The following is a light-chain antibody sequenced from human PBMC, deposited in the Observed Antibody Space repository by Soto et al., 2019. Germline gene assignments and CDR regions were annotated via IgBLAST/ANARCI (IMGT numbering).Light chain of an antibody. CDR1: QRITNNF. Sequence: EIVLTQSPGALSLSPGERATLSCRASQRITNNFLAWFQQKPGLAPRLLIHGASTRASGVPGRFSGGGSGTDFVLTISRLEPEDFAVYYCQQYGSSPPDTFGGGTKVEIK. V-gene: IGKV3-20*01. J-gene: IGKJ4*01. CDR2: GAS. CDR3: QQYGSSPPDT.